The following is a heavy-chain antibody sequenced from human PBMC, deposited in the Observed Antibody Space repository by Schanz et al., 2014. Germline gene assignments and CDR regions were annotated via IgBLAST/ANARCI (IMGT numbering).Heavy chain of an antibody. CDR3: ARGGGPEDVFDI. J-gene: IGHJ3*02. Sequence: QLQLVQSGAEVKKPGSSVKVSCKASGGTFSTYTISWVRQAPGQGLEWMGRIIPILGIANYAQRFQGRVTITADKSSDTAYMELSSLRSEDTAVYYCARGGGPEDVFDIWGQGTILTVSS. V-gene: IGHV1-69*02. CDR1: GGTFSTYT. D-gene: IGHD2-15*01. CDR2: IIPILGIA.